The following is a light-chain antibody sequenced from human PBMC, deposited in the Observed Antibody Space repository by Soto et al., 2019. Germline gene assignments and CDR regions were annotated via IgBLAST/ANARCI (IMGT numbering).Light chain of an antibody. CDR3: QSYDSILSGYV. J-gene: IGLJ1*01. V-gene: IGLV2-14*01. CDR2: DVS. CDR1: SSDVGGYNY. Sequence: QSVLTQPASVSGSHGQSITISCTGTSSDVGGYNYVSWYQQHPGKAPKLKIYDVSNRPSGVSNRFSGSKSGTSASLAISGLQAEDEADYSCQSYDSILSGYVFGAGTKVT.